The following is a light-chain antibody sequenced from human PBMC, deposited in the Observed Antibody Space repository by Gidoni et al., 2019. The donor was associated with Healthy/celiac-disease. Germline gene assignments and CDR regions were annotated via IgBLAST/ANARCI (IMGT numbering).Light chain of an antibody. CDR3: QQRCNLPRT. CDR1: QSVSSD. V-gene: IGKV3-11*01. J-gene: IGKJ1*01. CDR2: DAS. Sequence: VVLTQSPATLAFPPGQRATLSCRTSQSVSSDLAWYHQKPVQAPRLLINDASHRATCIPARFSGSGSGTDFSLTICGLEPEDFAVYDFQQRCNLPRTFGQGTKVEIK.